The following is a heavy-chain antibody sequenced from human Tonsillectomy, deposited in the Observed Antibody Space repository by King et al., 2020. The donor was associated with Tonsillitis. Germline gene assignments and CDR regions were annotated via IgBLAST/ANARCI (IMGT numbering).Heavy chain of an antibody. CDR1: GGSINSHY. CDR3: AREYCNSTSCYSFDY. J-gene: IGHJ4*02. V-gene: IGHV4-59*11. D-gene: IGHD2-2*01. Sequence: QLQESGPGLVKPSETLSLTCTVSGGSINSHYWSWIRQPPGKGMSWIGYIYYTGNTKDNPSLKRLITISLDTSKSQFSLRLSSVTAADTALYYCAREYCNSTSCYSFDYWGQGTLVTVSS. CDR2: IYYTGNT.